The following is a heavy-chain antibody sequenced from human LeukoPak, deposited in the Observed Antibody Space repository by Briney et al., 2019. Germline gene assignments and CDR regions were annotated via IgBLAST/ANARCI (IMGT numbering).Heavy chain of an antibody. CDR1: GFTFSSYP. CDR2: ISSIGGST. CDR3: VKTTTVALDC. D-gene: IGHD4-23*01. J-gene: IGHJ4*02. V-gene: IGHV3-64D*09. Sequence: GGSLRLSCSASGFTFSSYPMHWVRQAPGKGLEYVSTISSIGGSTYHADPVKGRFTISRDNSKNTLYLQMSSLRTEDTAVYFCVKTTTVALDCWGQGTLVTVSS.